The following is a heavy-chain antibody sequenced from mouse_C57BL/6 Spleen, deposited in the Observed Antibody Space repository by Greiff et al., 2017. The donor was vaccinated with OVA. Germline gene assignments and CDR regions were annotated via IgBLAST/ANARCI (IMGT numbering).Heavy chain of an antibody. Sequence: VQLQQSGAELMKPGASVKLSCKATGYTFTGYWIEWVKQRPGHGLEWIGEILPGSGSTNYNEKFKGKATFTADISSNTAYMQLSSLTTEDSAIYYCARKEGIYYGNYEWYFDVWGTGTTVTVSS. CDR2: ILPGSGST. V-gene: IGHV1-9*01. D-gene: IGHD2-1*01. CDR1: GYTFTGYW. J-gene: IGHJ1*03. CDR3: ARKEGIYYGNYEWYFDV.